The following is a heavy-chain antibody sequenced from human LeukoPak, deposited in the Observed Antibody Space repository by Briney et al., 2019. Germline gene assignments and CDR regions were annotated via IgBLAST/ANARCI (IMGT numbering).Heavy chain of an antibody. J-gene: IGHJ4*02. CDR1: GGSISSGSYY. CDR3: ATSGGSGSYYKHYFDY. Sequence: SETLSLTCTVSGGSISSGSYYWSWIRQPAGKGLEWIGRIYTSGSTNYNPSLKSRVTISVDTSKNQFSLKLTSVTAADTAVYYCATSGGSGSYYKHYFDYWGQGTLVTVSS. D-gene: IGHD3-10*01. CDR2: IYTSGST. V-gene: IGHV4-61*02.